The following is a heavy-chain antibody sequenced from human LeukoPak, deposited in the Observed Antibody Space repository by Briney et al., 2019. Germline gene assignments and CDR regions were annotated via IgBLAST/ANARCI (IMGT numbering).Heavy chain of an antibody. D-gene: IGHD5-18*01. CDR1: GYTFTGYY. CDR2: INPNSGGT. CDR3: ARDGIRGYSYGYFDY. J-gene: IGHJ4*02. V-gene: IGHV1-2*02. Sequence: ASVKVSCKASGYTFTGYYMHWVRQAPGQGLEWMGWINPNSGGTNYAQKFQGRVTMTRDTSISTAYMELSRLRSDDTAVYYCARDGIRGYSYGYFDYWGQGTLVTGSS.